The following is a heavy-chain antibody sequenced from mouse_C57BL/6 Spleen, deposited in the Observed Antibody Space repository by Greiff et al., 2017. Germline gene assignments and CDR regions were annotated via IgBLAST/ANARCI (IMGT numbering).Heavy chain of an antibody. CDR1: GYTFTDYY. J-gene: IGHJ3*01. Sequence: VQLQQSGPELVKPGASVKISCKASGYTFTDYYMNWVKQSHGKSLEWIGDINPNNGGNSYNQKFKGKATLTVDKSSRTAYMELRSLTSEDSAVYYGARSQRDYDGAWFAYWGQGTLVTVSA. D-gene: IGHD2-4*01. CDR2: INPNNGGN. CDR3: ARSQRDYDGAWFAY. V-gene: IGHV1-26*01.